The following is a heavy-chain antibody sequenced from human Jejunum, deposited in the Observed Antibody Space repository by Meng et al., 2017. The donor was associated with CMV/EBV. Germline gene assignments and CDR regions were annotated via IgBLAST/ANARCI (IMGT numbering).Heavy chain of an antibody. CDR3: ARAIDYGDPNWFDP. CDR1: EFPFTSYS. D-gene: IGHD4-17*01. V-gene: IGHV3-21*01. CDR2: ISGSSTYI. J-gene: IGHJ5*02. Sequence: SEFPFTSYSINWVRQAPGRGLEWLSYISGSSTYIYHADSVKDRFTISRDNAKNSVYLQMNSLRAEDTAVYYCARAIDYGDPNWFDPWGQGTLVTVSS.